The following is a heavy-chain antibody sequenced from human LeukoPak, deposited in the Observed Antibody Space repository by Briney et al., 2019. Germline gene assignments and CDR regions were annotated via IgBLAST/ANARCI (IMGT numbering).Heavy chain of an antibody. J-gene: IGHJ6*02. CDR1: GGSNSSYY. V-gene: IGHV4-59*08. D-gene: IGHD3-10*01. CDR2: IYYSGST. CDR3: ARRGMVRGVTMPYYYYGMDV. Sequence: SETLSLTCTVSGGSNSSYYWSWIRQPPGKGLEWIGYIYYSGSTNYNPSLRSRVTISVDTSKNQFSLKLSSVTAADTAVYYCARRGMVRGVTMPYYYYGMDVRGQGTTVTVSS.